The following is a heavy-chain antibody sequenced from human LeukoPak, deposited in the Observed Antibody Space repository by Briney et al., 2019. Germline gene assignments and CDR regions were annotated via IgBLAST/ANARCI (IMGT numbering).Heavy chain of an antibody. CDR3: ARQEGYDSSGFPVYYFDY. J-gene: IGHJ4*02. Sequence: PSETLSLTCTVSGGSISSSSYYWGWIRRPPGKGLEWIGSIYYSGSTYYNPSLKSRVTISVDTSKNQFSLKLSSVTAADTAVYYCARQEGYDSSGFPVYYFDYWGQGTLVTVSS. CDR1: GGSISSSSYY. CDR2: IYYSGST. D-gene: IGHD3-22*01. V-gene: IGHV4-39*01.